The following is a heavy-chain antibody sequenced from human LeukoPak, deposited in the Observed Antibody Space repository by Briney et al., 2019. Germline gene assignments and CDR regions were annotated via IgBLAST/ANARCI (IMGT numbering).Heavy chain of an antibody. J-gene: IGHJ4*02. CDR1: GFTFSSHG. D-gene: IGHD3-10*01. Sequence: GGSLRLSCAASGFTFSSHGMSWVRQAPGKGLEWVSTISGSGDYTYYADSVKGRFTISRDNSKNTLYLQMNSLRVEDTAIYYCAKVTYGSGTYGAFDSWGQGTLVTVSS. V-gene: IGHV3-23*01. CDR3: AKVTYGSGTYGAFDS. CDR2: ISGSGDYT.